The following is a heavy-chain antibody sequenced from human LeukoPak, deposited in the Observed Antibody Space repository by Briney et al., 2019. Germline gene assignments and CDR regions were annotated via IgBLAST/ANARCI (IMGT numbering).Heavy chain of an antibody. Sequence: GGSLRLSCAASGFTFSSYAMSWVRQAPGKGLEWVSAISGSGGSTYYADSVKGRFTISRDSSKNTQYLQMNSLRAEDTAVYYCAKVPQPPTYYYDSSGYPGYWGQGTLVTVSS. V-gene: IGHV3-23*01. CDR3: AKVPQPPTYYYDSSGYPGY. CDR2: ISGSGGST. CDR1: GFTFSSYA. D-gene: IGHD3-22*01. J-gene: IGHJ4*02.